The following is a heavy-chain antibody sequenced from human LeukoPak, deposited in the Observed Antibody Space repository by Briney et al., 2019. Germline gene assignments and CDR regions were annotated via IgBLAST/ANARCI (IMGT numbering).Heavy chain of an antibody. CDR1: GFTFSNNY. V-gene: IGHV3-66*01. D-gene: IGHD6-19*01. CDR3: ARDSSGPLY. CDR2: IYIGGGT. Sequence: GGSLRLSCAASGFTFSNNYMSWVRQAPGKGLEWVSVIYIGGGTYYADSVKGRFTISRDNSKNTLYLQMNSLRAEDTAVYYCARDSSGPLYWGQGTLVTVSS. J-gene: IGHJ4*02.